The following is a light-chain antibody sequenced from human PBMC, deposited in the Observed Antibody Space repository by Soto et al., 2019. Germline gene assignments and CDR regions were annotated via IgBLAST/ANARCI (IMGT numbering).Light chain of an antibody. Sequence: DIQMTQSPSSLSASVGDRVTITGRASQSISTYLHWYQQKPGKAPKLMIYAASSLQSGVPSRFSGSGSGTDFTLTINSLKPEDFETYYCQQSYSIPLTFGGGTKVDI. CDR2: AAS. CDR1: QSISTY. V-gene: IGKV1-39*01. J-gene: IGKJ4*01. CDR3: QQSYSIPLT.